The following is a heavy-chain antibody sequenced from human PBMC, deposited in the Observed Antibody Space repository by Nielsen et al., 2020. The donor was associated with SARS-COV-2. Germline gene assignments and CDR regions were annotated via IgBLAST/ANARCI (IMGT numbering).Heavy chain of an antibody. D-gene: IGHD2-21*02. CDR2: MNPNSGNT. CDR1: GYTFTSYD. J-gene: IGHJ6*02. Sequence: ASVKVSCKASGYTFTSYDINWVRQATGQGLEWMGWMNPNSGNTGYAQKFQGRVTMTRNTSISTAYMELSSLRSEDTAVYYCASAHPRSTRRYCGGDCYSYGMDVWGQGTTVTVSS. CDR3: ASAHPRSTRRYCGGDCYSYGMDV. V-gene: IGHV1-8*01.